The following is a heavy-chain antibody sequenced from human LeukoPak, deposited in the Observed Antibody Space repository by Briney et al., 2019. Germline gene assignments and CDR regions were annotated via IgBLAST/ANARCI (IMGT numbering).Heavy chain of an antibody. CDR3: ARGNYCSSTSCYTDLPGASKHRSGQNNFDY. CDR1: GGSFSSNY. Sequence: SETLSLTCAVYGGSFSSNYSSWIRQPPGKGLEWIGEINHSGSTNYHPSLKSRVTISVDTYKNQFSLKLSSVTAADTAVYYCARGNYCSSTSCYTDLPGASKHRSGQNNFDYWGQGTLVTVSS. V-gene: IGHV4-34*01. CDR2: INHSGST. J-gene: IGHJ4*02. D-gene: IGHD2-2*02.